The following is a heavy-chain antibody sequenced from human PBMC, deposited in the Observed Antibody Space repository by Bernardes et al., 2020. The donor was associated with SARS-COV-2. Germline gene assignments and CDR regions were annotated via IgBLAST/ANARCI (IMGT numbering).Heavy chain of an antibody. CDR3: AKDYCDSDCDFFDH. D-gene: IGHD2-21*02. Sequence: SLRLSCAASGFTVGSSAMSWVRQAPGKGLEWVSGISGSGDITNYADSVKGRFTISRDISKNTVSLQMNTLRAGDTAIYYCAKDYCDSDCDFFDHWGQGTLVTVSS. V-gene: IGHV3-23*01. J-gene: IGHJ4*02. CDR1: GFTVGSSA. CDR2: ISGSGDIT.